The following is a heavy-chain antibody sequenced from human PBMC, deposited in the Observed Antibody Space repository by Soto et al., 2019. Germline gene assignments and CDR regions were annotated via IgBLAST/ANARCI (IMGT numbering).Heavy chain of an antibody. V-gene: IGHV4-61*08. D-gene: IGHD2-15*01. Sequence: SETLSLTCTVSGGSVSSGDYYWSWVRQPPGKGLEWIGYIYYSGNTNYNPSLKSRVTMSVDTSKNQFSLKLSSVTAADTAVYYCARSRYCSAGSCMRIRWFDPWGQGTLVTVSS. CDR3: ARSRYCSAGSCMRIRWFDP. CDR2: IYYSGNT. CDR1: GGSVSSGDYY. J-gene: IGHJ5*02.